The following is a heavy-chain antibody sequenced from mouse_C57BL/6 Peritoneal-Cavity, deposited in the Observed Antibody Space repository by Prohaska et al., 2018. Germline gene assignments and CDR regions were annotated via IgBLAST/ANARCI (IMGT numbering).Heavy chain of an antibody. CDR1: GFTFSGFW. CDR3: MRYDSNYWYFYV. Sequence: EVQLLETGGGLVQPGGSRGLSCEGSGFTFSGFWMSWVRQTPGTTLEWIGDINSDGSAINYAPSIKDRFTIFRDNDKSTLYLQMSNVGSEDTDTYFCMRYDSNYWYFYVWGTVTTVTVAS. J-gene: IGHJ1*03. D-gene: IGHD2-5*01. V-gene: IGHV11-2*01. CDR2: INSDGSAI.